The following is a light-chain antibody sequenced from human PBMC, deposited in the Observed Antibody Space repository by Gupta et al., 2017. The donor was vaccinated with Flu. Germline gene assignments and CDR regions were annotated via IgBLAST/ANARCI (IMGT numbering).Light chain of an antibody. CDR1: DIGSKS. CDR3: QVWDSSDDHYV. V-gene: IGLV3-21*02. Sequence: SSVLTQPPSVSVAPGQTARITCGGNDIGSKSVHWYQQKPGQAPVLVVYDNYDRPSGIPERFSGSNSGNTATLTISRVEAGDEADYYCQVWDSSDDHYVFGTGTKVTVL. J-gene: IGLJ1*01. CDR2: DNY.